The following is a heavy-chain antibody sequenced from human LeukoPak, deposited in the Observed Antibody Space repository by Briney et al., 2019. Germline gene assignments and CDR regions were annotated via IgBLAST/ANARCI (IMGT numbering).Heavy chain of an antibody. J-gene: IGHJ5*02. V-gene: IGHV1-18*01. CDR2: ISAYNGNT. Sequence: GASVKVSCKASGYTFTSYGIRGVRQAPGQGLEWMGWISAYNGNTNYAQKLQGRVTMNTDTSTSTAYMELKWLTSADTAVYYCAALGSTMKERTDPWGQGTPVTVSS. CDR3: AALGSTMKERTDP. D-gene: IGHD5/OR15-5a*01. CDR1: GYTFTSYG.